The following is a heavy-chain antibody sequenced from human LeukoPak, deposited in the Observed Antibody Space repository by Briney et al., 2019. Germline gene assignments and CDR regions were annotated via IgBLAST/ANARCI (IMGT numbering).Heavy chain of an antibody. Sequence: ASVKVSCKTFGYSFANYGISWVRQAPGQGLEWMAWISPYNGDGIAAQRFQGRLSMTTDPSTSTAYMELRSLRSDDTAAYYCARAGGYSGYASNWGQGTLVTVSS. J-gene: IGHJ4*02. CDR2: ISPYNGDG. D-gene: IGHD5-12*01. CDR1: GYSFANYG. V-gene: IGHV1-18*01. CDR3: ARAGGYSGYASN.